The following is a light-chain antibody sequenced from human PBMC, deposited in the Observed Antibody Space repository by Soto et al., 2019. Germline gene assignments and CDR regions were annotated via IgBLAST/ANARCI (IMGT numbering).Light chain of an antibody. V-gene: IGLV9-49*01. CDR1: SGDKNYK. CDR2: VGNGGIVG. J-gene: IGLJ1*01. Sequence: QLVLTQPPSASAALGASVTHNCTLSSGDKNYKVDWYQQRPGKSPRFEMRVGNGGIVGSKEDGIIDRVLVLGSGLNLYLANKNIQKKDKGDYPCGTDHDNGSNFVYVFGTGTKVTVL. CDR3: GTDHDNGSNFVYV.